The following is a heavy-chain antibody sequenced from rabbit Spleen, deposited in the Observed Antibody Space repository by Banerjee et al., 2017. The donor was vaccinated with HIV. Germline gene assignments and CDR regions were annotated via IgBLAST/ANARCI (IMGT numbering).Heavy chain of an antibody. Sequence: QSLEESGGDLVKPGASLTLTCTASGFSFSSSYYMCWVRQAPGKGLEWIACVYEGVSGSTYYASWAKGRFTSSKTSSTTVTLQMTSLTATDTATYFCARDDIGFGRGTFFRLWGQGTLVTVS. CDR1: GFSFSSSYY. CDR2: VYEGVSGST. V-gene: IGHV1S40*01. CDR3: ARDDIGFGRGTFFRL. J-gene: IGHJ4*01. D-gene: IGHD5-1*01.